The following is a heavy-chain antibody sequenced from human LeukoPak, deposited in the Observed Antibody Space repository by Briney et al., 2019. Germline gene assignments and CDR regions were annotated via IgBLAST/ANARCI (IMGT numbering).Heavy chain of an antibody. CDR1: GFTFSNAW. CDR3: TTEAYYYGSGAIKYFDY. D-gene: IGHD3-22*01. J-gene: IGHJ4*02. Sequence: PGGSLRLSCAASGFTFSNAWMSWVRQAPGKGLECVGRIKSKTDGGATHYAAPVKGRFTISRDDSKNTLYLQMNSLKTEDTAVYYCTTEAYYYGSGAIKYFDYWGQGTLVTVSS. CDR2: IKSKTDGGAT. V-gene: IGHV3-15*01.